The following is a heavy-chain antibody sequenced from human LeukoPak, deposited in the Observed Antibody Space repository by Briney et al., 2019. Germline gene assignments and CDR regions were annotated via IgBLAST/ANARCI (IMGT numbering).Heavy chain of an antibody. J-gene: IGHJ4*02. Sequence: GASVKVSCKASGYTFTSYGISWVRQAPGQGLEWMGWISAYSGDTNYAQKLQGRVTMTTDTSTSTAYMELRSLRSDDTAIYYCARNLGGDWSGYYRFDYWGQGTLVTVSS. CDR2: ISAYSGDT. CDR3: ARNLGGDWSGYYRFDY. V-gene: IGHV1-18*01. D-gene: IGHD3-3*01. CDR1: GYTFTSYG.